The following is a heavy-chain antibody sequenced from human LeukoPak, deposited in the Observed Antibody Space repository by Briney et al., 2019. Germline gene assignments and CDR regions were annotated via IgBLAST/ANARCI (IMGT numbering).Heavy chain of an antibody. J-gene: IGHJ3*02. CDR2: LNPSGGST. D-gene: IGHD5-18*01. Sequence: GASVKVSCKASGYTVTNYYLHWVRQAPGQGLEWMGILNPSGGSTSYSQKFQGRATLTRATSTSTVYKELSSLRSEDTAVYYCARDGNRIQLWTIEVSAFDIWGQGTMVTVSS. CDR1: GYTVTNYY. V-gene: IGHV1-46*01. CDR3: ARDGNRIQLWTIEVSAFDI.